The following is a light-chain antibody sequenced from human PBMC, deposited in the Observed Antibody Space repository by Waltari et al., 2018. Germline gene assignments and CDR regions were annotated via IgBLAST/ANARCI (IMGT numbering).Light chain of an antibody. Sequence: IQMTQSPSTLSASVGDRVIFSCRASQSISKWLAWYKQKPGKAHKLLIYKASTLESGVPSRFSGSGSGTEFTLTISSLQPEDFATYYCQQYNSYSLLSFGGGTKVEIK. CDR2: KAS. CDR3: QQYNSYSLLS. V-gene: IGKV1-5*03. J-gene: IGKJ4*01. CDR1: QSISKW.